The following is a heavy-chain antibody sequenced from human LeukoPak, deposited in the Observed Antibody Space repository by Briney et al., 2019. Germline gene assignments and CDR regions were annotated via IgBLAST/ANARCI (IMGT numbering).Heavy chain of an antibody. J-gene: IGHJ3*02. D-gene: IGHD6-13*01. CDR2: ISGSGSTI. CDR1: GFTFSDYY. Sequence: GGSLRLSCAASGFTFSDYYMSWIRQAPGKGLEWVSYISGSGSTIYYADSVKGRFTISRDNAKNSLYLQMNSLRAEDTAVYYCARDSSDRGSSWYGARGSDAFDIWGQGTMVTVSS. CDR3: ARDSSDRGSSWYGARGSDAFDI. V-gene: IGHV3-11*01.